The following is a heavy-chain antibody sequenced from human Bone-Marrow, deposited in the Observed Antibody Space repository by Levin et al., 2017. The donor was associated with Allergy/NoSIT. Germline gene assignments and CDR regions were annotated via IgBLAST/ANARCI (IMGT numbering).Heavy chain of an antibody. V-gene: IGHV5-51*01. CDR3: ARRGTRDYYYYMDV. Sequence: GESLKISCKGSGYSFTSYWIGWVRQMPGKGLEWMGIIYPGDADTKYSPSFQGQVTISADKSISTPYLQWSGLKASDTAMYYCARRGTRDYYYYMDVWGKGTTVTVSS. J-gene: IGHJ6*03. CDR2: IYPGDADT. CDR1: GYSFTSYW. D-gene: IGHD1-1*01.